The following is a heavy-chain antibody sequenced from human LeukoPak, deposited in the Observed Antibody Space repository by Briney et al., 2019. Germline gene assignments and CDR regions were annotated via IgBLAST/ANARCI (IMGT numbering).Heavy chain of an antibody. CDR3: ASREGVRVGYFDY. V-gene: IGHV4-31*03. CDR2: IYYSGST. CDR1: GGSISSGVYY. Sequence: SQTLSLTCTVSGGSISSGVYYWSWIRQHPGKGLERIGYIYYSGSTHYNPSLKSRVTISVDTSKNQFSLKLSSVTAADTAVYYCASREGVRVGYFDYWGQGTLVTVSS. J-gene: IGHJ4*02. D-gene: IGHD3-10*01.